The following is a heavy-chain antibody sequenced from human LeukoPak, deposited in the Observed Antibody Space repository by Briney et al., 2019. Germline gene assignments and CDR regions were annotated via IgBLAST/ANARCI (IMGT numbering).Heavy chain of an antibody. J-gene: IGHJ4*02. CDR2: IRYDGSNK. CDR3: AKDTALGGSGTDY. V-gene: IGHV3-30*02. D-gene: IGHD3-10*01. CDR1: GFTFSSYG. Sequence: GGSLRLSRAASGFTFSSYGMHWVRQAPGKGLEWVAFIRYDGSNKYYADSVKGRFTISRDNSKNTLYLQMNSLRAEDMAVYYCAKDTALGGSGTDYWGQGTLVTVSS.